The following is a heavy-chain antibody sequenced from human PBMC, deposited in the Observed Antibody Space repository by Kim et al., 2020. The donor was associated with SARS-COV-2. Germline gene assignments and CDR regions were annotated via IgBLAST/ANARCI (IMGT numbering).Heavy chain of an antibody. CDR1: GGTFSSYA. CDR3: ARDSRPDYYDSSGYYY. D-gene: IGHD3-22*01. J-gene: IGHJ4*02. V-gene: IGHV1-69*13. CDR2: IIPIFGTA. Sequence: SVKVSCKASGGTFSSYAISWVRQAPGQGLEWMGGIIPIFGTANYAQKFQGRVTITADESTSTAYMELSSLRSEDTAVYYCARDSRPDYYDSSGYYYWGQGTLVTVSS.